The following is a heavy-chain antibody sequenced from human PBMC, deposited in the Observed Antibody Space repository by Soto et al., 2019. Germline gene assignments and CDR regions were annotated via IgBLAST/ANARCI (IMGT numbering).Heavy chain of an antibody. D-gene: IGHD6-13*01. Sequence: SETLSLTCTVSGVSISFYYWSWIRQPPGKGLEWIAYIDSSGSTKYNPSLKSRVTISLDTSRNQLSLKLTSVTAADTAVYYCAASYGNAWYTYWGQGTQVTVSS. CDR1: GVSISFYY. CDR2: IDSSGST. V-gene: IGHV4-59*01. J-gene: IGHJ4*02. CDR3: AASYGNAWYTY.